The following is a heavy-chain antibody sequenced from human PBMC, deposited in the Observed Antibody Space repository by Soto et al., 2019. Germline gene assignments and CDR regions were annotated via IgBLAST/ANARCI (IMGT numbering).Heavy chain of an antibody. D-gene: IGHD6-6*01. CDR3: ARGLAAPYYYYYYGMDV. Sequence: EPLSLTCTDSGGCISSYYWSWIRQPPGKGLEWIGYIYYSGSTNYNPSLKSRVTISVDTSKNQFSLKMSSVTAADTAVYYCARGLAAPYYYYYYGMDVWGQGTTVKVSS. V-gene: IGHV4-59*01. J-gene: IGHJ6*02. CDR1: GGCISSYY. CDR2: IYYSGST.